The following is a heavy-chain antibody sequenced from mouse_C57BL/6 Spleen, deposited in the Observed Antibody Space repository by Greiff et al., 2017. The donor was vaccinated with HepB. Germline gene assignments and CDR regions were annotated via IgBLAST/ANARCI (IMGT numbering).Heavy chain of an antibody. J-gene: IGHJ4*01. Sequence: VKLVESGPGLVAPSQSLSITCTVSGFSLTSYGVHWVRQPPGKGLEWLVVIWSDGSTTYNSALKSRLSISKDNSKSQVFLKMNSLQTDDTAMYYCASHAYYSNSYYAMDYWGQGTSVTVSS. V-gene: IGHV2-6*03. CDR1: GFSLTSYG. CDR3: ASHAYYSNSYYAMDY. D-gene: IGHD2-5*01. CDR2: IWSDGST.